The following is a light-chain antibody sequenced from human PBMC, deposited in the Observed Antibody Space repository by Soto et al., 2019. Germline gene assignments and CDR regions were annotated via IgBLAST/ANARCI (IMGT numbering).Light chain of an antibody. CDR3: HQYNSYART. Sequence: DIQMTQSPSTLSASVGDRVTITCRASQTISSGLAWYQHKPGKAPNLLIYKASNLQSGVASRFSGSGSETEIPITISRLQHDYVATYYCHQYNSYARTFGQGTKVEIK. CDR1: QTISSG. CDR2: KAS. J-gene: IGKJ1*01. V-gene: IGKV1-5*03.